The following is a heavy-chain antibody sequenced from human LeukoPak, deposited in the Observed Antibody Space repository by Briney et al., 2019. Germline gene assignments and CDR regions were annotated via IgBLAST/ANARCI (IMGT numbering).Heavy chain of an antibody. CDR1: GGTFSSEA. J-gene: IGHJ5*02. CDR3: ARGETILNWFDP. Sequence: SVKVSCKASGGTFSSEAFIWVRQAPGHGLEWMGGIIPIFGRADYAQRFQDIVSITTDESTSTVYMELSSLRSEDTAVYYCARGETILNWFDPWGQGTLVTVSS. D-gene: IGHD1-14*01. V-gene: IGHV1-69*05. CDR2: IIPIFGRA.